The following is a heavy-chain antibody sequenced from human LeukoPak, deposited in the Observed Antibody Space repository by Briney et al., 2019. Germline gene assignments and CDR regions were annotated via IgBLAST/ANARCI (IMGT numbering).Heavy chain of an antibody. CDR1: GFTFSSYA. D-gene: IGHD2-2*01. J-gene: IGHJ6*04. Sequence: GGSLRLSCAASGFTFSSYAMHWVRQAPGKGLEWVAVISYDGSNKYYADSVKGRFTISRDNSENTLYLQMNSLRAEDTAVYYCAREVVPAARYPYGMDVWGKGTTVTVSS. CDR2: ISYDGSNK. CDR3: AREVVPAARYPYGMDV. V-gene: IGHV3-30*04.